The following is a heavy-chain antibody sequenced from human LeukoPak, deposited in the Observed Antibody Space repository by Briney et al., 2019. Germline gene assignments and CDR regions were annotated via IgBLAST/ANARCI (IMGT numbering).Heavy chain of an antibody. J-gene: IGHJ4*02. CDR2: ISYDGSNK. Sequence: RSLRLSCAASGFTFSSYGMHWVRQAPGKGLEWVAVISYDGSNKYYADSVKGRFTISRDNSKNTLYLQMNSLRAEDTAVYYCAKGEHGDYWGQGTLVTVSS. D-gene: IGHD1/OR15-1a*01. CDR1: GFTFSSYG. CDR3: AKGEHGDY. V-gene: IGHV3-30*18.